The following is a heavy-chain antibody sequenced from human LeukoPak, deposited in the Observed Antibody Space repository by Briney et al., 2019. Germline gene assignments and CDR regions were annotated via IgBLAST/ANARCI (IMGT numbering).Heavy chain of an antibody. CDR3: AKSGPPAASSGNWFDP. V-gene: IGHV3-30*02. J-gene: IGHJ5*02. Sequence: GGSLRLSCAASGFTFSSYGMHWVRQAPGKGLEWVAFIRYDGSNKYYADSVKGRFTISRDNSKNTLYLQMNSLRAEDTAVYYCAKSGPPAASSGNWFDPWGQGTLVTVSS. CDR1: GFTFSSYG. D-gene: IGHD2-2*01. CDR2: IRYDGSNK.